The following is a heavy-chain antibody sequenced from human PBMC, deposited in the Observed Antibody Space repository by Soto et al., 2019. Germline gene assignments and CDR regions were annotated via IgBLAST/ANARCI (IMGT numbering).Heavy chain of an antibody. V-gene: IGHV4-31*02. J-gene: IGHJ4*02. CDR1: GGSISSGGYY. CDR2: IYYSGST. CDR3: AREAGEIVF. Sequence: SETLSLTCTVSGGSISSGGYYWSWIRQHPGKGLEWIGYIYYSGSTYYNPSLKSRVTISVDTSKNQFSLKLSSVTAADTAGDYCAREAGEIVFWGQGTLVTVSS. D-gene: IGHD7-27*01.